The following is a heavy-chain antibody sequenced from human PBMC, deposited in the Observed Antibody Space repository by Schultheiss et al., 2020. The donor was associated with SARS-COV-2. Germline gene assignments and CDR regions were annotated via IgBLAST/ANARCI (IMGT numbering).Heavy chain of an antibody. CDR2: MSPDGSDT. CDR3: ARDYAAYDAFDI. V-gene: IGHV3-74*01. J-gene: IGHJ3*02. D-gene: IGHD4-17*01. CDR1: GFTFSNSW. Sequence: GGSLRLSCTASGFTFSNSWMHWVRQPPGKGLMWVSRMSPDGSDTNYADSVKGRFTISRDNAKNSLYLQMNSLRAEDTAVYYCARDYAAYDAFDIWGQGTMVTVSS.